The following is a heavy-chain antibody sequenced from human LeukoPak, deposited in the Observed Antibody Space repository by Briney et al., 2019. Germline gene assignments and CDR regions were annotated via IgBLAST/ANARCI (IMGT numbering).Heavy chain of an antibody. J-gene: IGHJ4*02. Sequence: GASVKVSCKASGGTFTSYDINWVRQAAGQGLEWMGWMNPNSGNTGYAQKFQGRVTITRNTSISTAYMELSSLRSEDTAVYYCARVRGRRGGYYFDYWGQGNPGHRLL. CDR2: MNPNSGNT. CDR1: GGTFTSYD. CDR3: ARVRGRRGGYYFDY. V-gene: IGHV1-8*03. D-gene: IGHD3-10*01.